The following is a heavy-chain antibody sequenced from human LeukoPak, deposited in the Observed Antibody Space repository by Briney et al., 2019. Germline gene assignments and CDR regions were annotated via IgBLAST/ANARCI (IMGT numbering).Heavy chain of an antibody. Sequence: PSETLSLTCTVSGGSISSYYWSWIRQPPGKGLEWIGYIYYSGSTNYNPSPKSRVTISVDTSKNQFSLKLSSVTAADTAVYYCARHLDYYDSSGPVYAFDIWGQGTMVTVSS. V-gene: IGHV4-59*08. CDR1: GGSISSYY. CDR3: ARHLDYYDSSGPVYAFDI. J-gene: IGHJ3*02. D-gene: IGHD3-22*01. CDR2: IYYSGST.